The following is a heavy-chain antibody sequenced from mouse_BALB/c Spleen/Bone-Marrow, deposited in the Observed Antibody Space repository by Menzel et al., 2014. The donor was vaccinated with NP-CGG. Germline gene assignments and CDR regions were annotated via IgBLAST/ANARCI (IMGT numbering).Heavy chain of an antibody. D-gene: IGHD4-1*01. J-gene: IGHJ4*01. CDR3: ARCLTGTSAMGY. CDR2: INPGSGGT. V-gene: IGHV1-54*01. Sequence: VQLQQSGAELVRPGTSVKVSCKASGYAFTNYLIGWVKQRPGQGLEWIGVINPGSGGTNYNEKFKAKATLTADKSSSTAYMQLSSLTSDDSAVYFCARCLTGTSAMGYWGQGTPVTVSS. CDR1: GYAFTNYL.